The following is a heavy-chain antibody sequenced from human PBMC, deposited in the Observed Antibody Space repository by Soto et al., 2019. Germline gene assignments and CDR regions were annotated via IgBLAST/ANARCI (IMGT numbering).Heavy chain of an antibody. D-gene: IGHD6-19*01. CDR1: GGSISSSNW. CDR3: ARGLRGAGYYYYGMDV. CDR2: IYHSGST. J-gene: IGHJ6*02. V-gene: IGHV4-4*02. Sequence: SETLSLTCAVSGGSISSSNWWSWVRQPPGKGLEWIGEIYHSGSTNYNPSLKSRVTISVDKSKNQFSLKLSSVTAADTAVYYCARGLRGAGYYYYGMDVWGQGTTVTVSS.